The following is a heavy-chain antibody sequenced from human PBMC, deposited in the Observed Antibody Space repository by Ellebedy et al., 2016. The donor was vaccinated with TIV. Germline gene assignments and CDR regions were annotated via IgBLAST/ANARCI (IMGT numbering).Heavy chain of an antibody. D-gene: IGHD3-10*01. CDR1: GGTFSNFP. CDR3: ARDLMVRGVLDAFDI. CDR2: IIPIFGTA. J-gene: IGHJ3*02. Sequence: SVKVSXXASGGTFSNFPISWVRQAPGQGLEWMGGIIPIFGTANYAQKFQGRVTITADESTSTAYMELSSLSSEDTAVYYCARDLMVRGVLDAFDIWGQGTLVTVSS. V-gene: IGHV1-69*13.